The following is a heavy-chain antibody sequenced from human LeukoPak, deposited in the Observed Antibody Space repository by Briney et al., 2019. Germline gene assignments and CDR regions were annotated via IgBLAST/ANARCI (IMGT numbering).Heavy chain of an antibody. CDR1: GGSFSFYY. CDR3: ARGHYYGSGTYHFDY. V-gene: IGHV4-31*03. J-gene: IGHJ4*02. D-gene: IGHD3-10*01. CDR2: IYYSGST. Sequence: SETLSLTCTVSGGSFSFYYWSWIRQHPGKGLEWIGYIYYSGSTYYTPSLKSRLTISIDTSKNQFSLKLSSVTAADTAVYYCARGHYYGSGTYHFDYWGQGTLVTVSS.